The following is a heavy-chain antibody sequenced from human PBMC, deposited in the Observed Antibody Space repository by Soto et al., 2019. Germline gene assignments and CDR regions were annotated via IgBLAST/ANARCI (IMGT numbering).Heavy chain of an antibody. D-gene: IGHD3-10*01. CDR2: IWYDGSNK. CDR1: GFTFSSYG. CDR3: ARGAFAGSGIYYSAFDI. J-gene: IGHJ3*02. Sequence: QVQLVESGGGVVQPGRSLRLSCAASGFTFSSYGMHWVRQAPGKGLEWVAVIWYDGSNKYYADYVKGRFTISRDNSKKTLYLQINSLKDEDPGGYDCARGAFAGSGIYYSAFDIWGQGTMVTVSS. V-gene: IGHV3-33*01.